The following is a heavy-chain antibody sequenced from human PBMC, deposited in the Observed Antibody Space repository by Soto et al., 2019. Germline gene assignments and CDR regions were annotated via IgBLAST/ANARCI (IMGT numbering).Heavy chain of an antibody. Sequence: GSLKISCKVSGYRFTNNYIGWVRQMPGNGLEWMGIIHPGDSDTTYSPSFQGQVTISADKSINTAYLQWSGLRASDSAMYYCARLRAVAAIGDKLFDDWGQGTLVTVAS. CDR2: IHPGDSDT. V-gene: IGHV5-51*01. J-gene: IGHJ4*02. CDR1: GYRFTNNY. D-gene: IGHD6-19*01. CDR3: ARLRAVAAIGDKLFDD.